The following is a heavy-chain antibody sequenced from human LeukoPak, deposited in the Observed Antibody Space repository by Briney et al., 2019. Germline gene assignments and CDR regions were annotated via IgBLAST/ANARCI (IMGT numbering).Heavy chain of an antibody. CDR3: AKTASPTPQYYYYMDV. Sequence: GGSLRLSCAASGFTLSNYAMNWVRQAPGKGLEWVSAISGGGGSTFYADSVKGRFTISRDDSKNTLHLQMNSLRADDTAVYYCAKTASPTPQYYYYMDVWGKGTTVTISS. V-gene: IGHV3-23*01. CDR2: ISGGGGST. CDR1: GFTLSNYA. D-gene: IGHD2-2*01. J-gene: IGHJ6*03.